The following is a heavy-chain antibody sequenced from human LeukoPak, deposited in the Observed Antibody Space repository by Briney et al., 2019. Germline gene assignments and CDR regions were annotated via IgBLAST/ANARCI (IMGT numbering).Heavy chain of an antibody. CDR2: IYYSGST. Sequence: SETLSLTCTVSGGSISSSNYYWGWVRQPPGKGLEWIGSIYYSGSTYYNPSLKSRVTISVDTSKNQFSLNLSSVTAADTAVYYCARAKGKYSSGWHYYFDYWGQGTLVTVSS. D-gene: IGHD6-19*01. CDR3: ARAKGKYSSGWHYYFDY. V-gene: IGHV4-39*07. CDR1: GGSISSSNYY. J-gene: IGHJ4*02.